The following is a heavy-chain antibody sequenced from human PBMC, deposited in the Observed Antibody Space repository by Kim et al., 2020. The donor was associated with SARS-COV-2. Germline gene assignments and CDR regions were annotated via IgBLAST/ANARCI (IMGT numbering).Heavy chain of an antibody. J-gene: IGHJ4*02. CDR1: GGSISTSSYY. Sequence: SETLSLTCTVSGGSISTSSYYWGWIRQPPGKGLECIGSVYRSGSTYYNPSLKSRLTISVDTSRNQFSLKLSSVTAADTAVYYCATHDRLGSGYWYWGQGTLVTVSS. D-gene: IGHD3-22*01. CDR2: VYRSGST. V-gene: IGHV4-39*01. CDR3: ATHDRLGSGYWY.